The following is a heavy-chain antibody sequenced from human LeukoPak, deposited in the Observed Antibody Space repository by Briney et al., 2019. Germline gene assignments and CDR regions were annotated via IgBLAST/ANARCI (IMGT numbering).Heavy chain of an antibody. Sequence: ASVKVSCKASGYTFTSYGISWVRQAPGQGLEWMGWISACNGNTNYAQKLQGRVTMTTDTSTSTAYMELRSLRSDDTAVYYCARGPYSGYDSYYYGMDVWGQGTTVTVSS. J-gene: IGHJ6*02. CDR1: GYTFTSYG. CDR2: ISACNGNT. V-gene: IGHV1-18*01. D-gene: IGHD5-12*01. CDR3: ARGPYSGYDSYYYGMDV.